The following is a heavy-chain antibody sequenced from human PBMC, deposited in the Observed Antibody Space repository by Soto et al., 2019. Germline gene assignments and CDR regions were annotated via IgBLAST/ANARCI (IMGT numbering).Heavy chain of an antibody. CDR2: INPNSGGT. V-gene: IGHV1-2*04. CDR1: GYTFTGYY. D-gene: IGHD6-13*01. Sequence: ASVKVSCKASGYTFTGYYMHWVRQAPGQGLEWMGWINPNSGGTNYAQRFQGWVTMTRDTSISTAYMELSRLRSDDTAVYYCARGGIAAAGPYYYYYGMDVWGQGTTVTVSS. J-gene: IGHJ6*02. CDR3: ARGGIAAAGPYYYYYGMDV.